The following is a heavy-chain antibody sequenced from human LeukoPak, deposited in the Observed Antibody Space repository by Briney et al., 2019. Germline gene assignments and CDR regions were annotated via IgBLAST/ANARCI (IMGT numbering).Heavy chain of an antibody. D-gene: IGHD4-23*01. CDR3: ARDHGGNSGYYFDY. V-gene: IGHV4-38-2*02. J-gene: IGHJ4*02. CDR1: GYSISNGYY. Sequence: SETLSLTCAVSGYSISNGYYWDWIRQPPGKGLEWIGSIYHSGNTYHNPSLKSRVIISVDTSKNRFSLKLSSVTAADTAVYYCARDHGGNSGYYFDYWGQGTLVTVSS. CDR2: IYHSGNT.